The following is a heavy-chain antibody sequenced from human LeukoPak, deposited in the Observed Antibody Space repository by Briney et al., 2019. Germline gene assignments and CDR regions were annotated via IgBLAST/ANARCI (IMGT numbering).Heavy chain of an antibody. CDR2: INPNSGGT. V-gene: IGHV1-2*04. J-gene: IGHJ4*02. CDR3: ARAAMNLDGYNWWYFDY. CDR1: GYTFTGYY. Sequence: ASVKVSCKASGYTFTGYYMHWVRQAPGQGLEWMGWINPNSGGTNYAQKFQGWVTMTRDTSISTAYMELSGLRSDDTAVYYCARAAMNLDGYNWWYFDYWGQGTLVTVSS. D-gene: IGHD5-24*01.